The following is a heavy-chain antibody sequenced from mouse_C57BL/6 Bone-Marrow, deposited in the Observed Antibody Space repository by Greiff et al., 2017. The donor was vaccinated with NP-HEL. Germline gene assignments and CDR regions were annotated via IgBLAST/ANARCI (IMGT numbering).Heavy chain of an antibody. CDR1: GYTFTDYY. V-gene: IGHV1-19*01. CDR2: INPYNGGT. D-gene: IGHD1-1*01. Sequence: VQLQQSGPVLVKPGASVKMSCKASGYTFTDYYMNWVKQSHGKSLEWIGVINPYNGGTSYNQKFKGKATLTVDKSSSTAYMELNSLTSEDSAVNYCAPSLLRYLVWFAYWGQGTLVTVSA. J-gene: IGHJ3*01. CDR3: APSLLRYLVWFAY.